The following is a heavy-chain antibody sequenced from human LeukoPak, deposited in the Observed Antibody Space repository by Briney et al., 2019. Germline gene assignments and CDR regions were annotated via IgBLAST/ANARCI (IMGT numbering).Heavy chain of an antibody. CDR2: INHSGST. Sequence: SETLSFTCAVYGGSFNGYYWSWIRQPPGKGLEWIGEINHSGSTNYNPSLKSRVTISVDTSKNQFSLKLSSVTAADTAVYYCARGHYDILTGYYSPNWFDPWGQGTLVTVSS. CDR1: GGSFNGYY. D-gene: IGHD3-9*01. J-gene: IGHJ5*02. CDR3: ARGHYDILTGYYSPNWFDP. V-gene: IGHV4-34*01.